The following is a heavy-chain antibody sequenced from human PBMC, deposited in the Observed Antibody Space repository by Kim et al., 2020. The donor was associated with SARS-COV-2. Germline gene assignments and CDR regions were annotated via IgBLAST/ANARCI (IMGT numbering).Heavy chain of an antibody. J-gene: IGHJ4*02. V-gene: IGHV6-1*01. Sequence: YTVSVKSRITINPATSKNQFSLQLNSVTPEDTAVYYCASTYGDHDYYFDYWGQGTLVTVSS. CDR3: ASTYGDHDYYFDY. D-gene: IGHD4-17*01.